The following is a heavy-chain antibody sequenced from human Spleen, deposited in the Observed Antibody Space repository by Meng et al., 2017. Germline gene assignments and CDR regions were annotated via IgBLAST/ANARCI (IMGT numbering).Heavy chain of an antibody. CDR2: INHSGST. CDR3: ARSQGPYSGYDLNY. V-gene: IGHV4-34*01. Sequence: QVQLRQWGAGLLKPSETLSLTCVVSGGPFSGYFWSWIRQPPGKGLEWIGEINHSGSTSYNPSLKSRVTISVDTSKNHFYLKLSSVTAADTAVYYCARSQGPYSGYDLNYWGQGSLVTVSS. J-gene: IGHJ4*02. D-gene: IGHD5-12*01. CDR1: GGPFSGYF.